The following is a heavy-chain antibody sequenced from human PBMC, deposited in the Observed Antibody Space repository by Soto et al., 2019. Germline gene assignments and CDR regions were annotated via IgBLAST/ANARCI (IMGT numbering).Heavy chain of an antibody. J-gene: IGHJ5*02. CDR1: GGSISSYY. Sequence: PSETLSLNCTVSGGSISSYYWSWIRQPPGKGLEWIGYIYYSGSTNYNPSLKSRVTISVDTSKNQFSLKLSSVTAADTAVYYCGRERCTNGVCYTGYNWFDPWGQGTLVTVSS. CDR2: IYYSGST. V-gene: IGHV4-59*01. CDR3: GRERCTNGVCYTGYNWFDP. D-gene: IGHD2-8*01.